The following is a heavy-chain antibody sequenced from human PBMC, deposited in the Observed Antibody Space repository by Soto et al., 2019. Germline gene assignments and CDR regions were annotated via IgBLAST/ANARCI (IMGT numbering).Heavy chain of an antibody. Sequence: QVQLVQSGAEVKQPGSSVKVSCEASGGTFSSYVISWVRQAPGQGLEWMGGIIPIFGTANYAQKFQGRVTMTAVESTITADMELSSLRSEDTAVYYCAREDCSSTSCYAAPAYYDTMNVWGQGTTVTVSS. CDR3: AREDCSSTSCYAAPAYYDTMNV. J-gene: IGHJ6*02. CDR2: IIPIFGTA. D-gene: IGHD2-2*01. V-gene: IGHV1-69*01. CDR1: GGTFSSYV.